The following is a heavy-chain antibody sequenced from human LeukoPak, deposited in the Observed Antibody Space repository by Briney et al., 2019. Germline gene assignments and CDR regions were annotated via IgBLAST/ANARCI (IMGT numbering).Heavy chain of an antibody. CDR1: GYTFTSYG. CDR3: ARDPYYDSSGYGGFDP. Sequence: ASVKVSCKASGYTFTSYGISWVRQAPGQGREWMGWISAYNGNTNYAQNLQGRVTMTTDTSTSTAYMELRSLRSDDTAVYYCARDPYYDSSGYGGFDPWGQGTLVTVSS. V-gene: IGHV1-18*01. J-gene: IGHJ5*02. D-gene: IGHD3-22*01. CDR2: ISAYNGNT.